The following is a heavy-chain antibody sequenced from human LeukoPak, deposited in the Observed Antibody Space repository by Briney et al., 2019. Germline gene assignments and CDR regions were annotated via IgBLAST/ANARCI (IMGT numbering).Heavy chain of an antibody. Sequence: SETLSLTCTVSGASINTSKFYWAWIRQPPGQGLESIGSIFYTGRAYSNASLNSRVTISVDTSKNQFSLKLISVTAADTAVYYCARQGTMTRGGYWLDPWGQGTLVTVSS. J-gene: IGHJ5*02. V-gene: IGHV4-39*01. CDR3: ARQGTMTRGGYWLDP. CDR1: GASINTSKFY. CDR2: IFYTGRA. D-gene: IGHD3-10*01.